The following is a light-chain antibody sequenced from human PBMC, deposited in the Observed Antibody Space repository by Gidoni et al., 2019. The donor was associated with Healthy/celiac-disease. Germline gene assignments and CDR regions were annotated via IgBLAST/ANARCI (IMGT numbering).Light chain of an antibody. CDR2: GAS. V-gene: IGKV3-15*01. J-gene: IGKJ2*01. CDR3: QQYNNWPYT. Sequence: EIVMTQSPATQSVSPGERDTLSCRASQSVSSNLAWYQQKPGQAPRLLIYGASTRATGIPARFSGSGSGTEFTLTISSLQSEDFAVYYCQQYNNWPYTFGQGTKLEIK. CDR1: QSVSSN.